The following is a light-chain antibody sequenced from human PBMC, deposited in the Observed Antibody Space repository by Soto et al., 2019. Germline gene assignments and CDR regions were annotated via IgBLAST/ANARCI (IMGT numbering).Light chain of an antibody. J-gene: IGKJ5*01. CDR3: QQYNTWSPIT. Sequence: EIMMTQSPATLSVSPGERATLSCRASQSVRNNLAWYQQKPGQAPRLLIYYASTRATGIPARFSGSGSGTEFTLTISSLQSEDFALYYCQQYNTWSPITFGQGTRLEIK. CDR2: YAS. V-gene: IGKV3-15*01. CDR1: QSVRNN.